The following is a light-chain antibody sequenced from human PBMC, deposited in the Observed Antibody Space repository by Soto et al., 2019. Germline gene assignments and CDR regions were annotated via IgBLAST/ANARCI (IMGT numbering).Light chain of an antibody. CDR2: DGS. V-gene: IGKV1-33*01. Sequence: DIQMTQSPSSLSASVGDRVTITCRASQDIANYLNWYQQKPGKAPKLLIYDGSNLETGVPGRLSATVSGTDFTFTINNLQPEDTATYFCQHYANFPLTFGGGTRVEIK. J-gene: IGKJ4*01. CDR3: QHYANFPLT. CDR1: QDIANY.